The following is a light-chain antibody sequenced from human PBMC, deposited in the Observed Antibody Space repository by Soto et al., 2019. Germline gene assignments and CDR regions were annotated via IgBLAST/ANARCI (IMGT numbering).Light chain of an antibody. CDR2: GSF. J-gene: IGKJ2*01. CDR1: QSVRNNY. CDR3: QQYGGSPPYT. V-gene: IGKV3-20*01. Sequence: EIVLTQSPGTLSLSPGERASLSCRASQSVRNNYLAWYQQKPGQPPRLLIFGSFNRATGIPDRFSGSGSGTDFTLTISRREPEDFAVYFCQQYGGSPPYTFGQGTKVEIK.